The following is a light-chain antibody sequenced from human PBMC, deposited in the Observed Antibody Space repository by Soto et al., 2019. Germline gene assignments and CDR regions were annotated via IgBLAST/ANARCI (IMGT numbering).Light chain of an antibody. Sequence: QSALTQPASVSGSPGQSSTISCTGTSSDVGGYNYVSWYQQHPGKAPKLMIYEVSSRPSGVSNRFSGSKSGNTSSLTISGLQAEDEADYYCSSYTSTSTLYVFGSGTKVTV. V-gene: IGLV2-14*01. CDR3: SSYTSTSTLYV. CDR2: EVS. J-gene: IGLJ1*01. CDR1: SSDVGGYNY.